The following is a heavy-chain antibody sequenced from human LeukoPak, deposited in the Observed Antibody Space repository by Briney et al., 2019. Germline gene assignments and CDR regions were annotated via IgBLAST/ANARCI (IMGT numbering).Heavy chain of an antibody. V-gene: IGHV4-30-2*01. CDR2: IYHSGST. D-gene: IGHD2-2*01. Sequence: PSETLSLTCTVSGGSISSGGYYWSWIRQPPGKGLEWIGYIYHSGSTYYNPSLKSRVTILVDRSKNQFSLKLSSVTAADTAVYYCARAQRGIVVVPAARVASPHFDYWGQGTLVTVSS. J-gene: IGHJ4*02. CDR1: GGSISSGGYY. CDR3: ARAQRGIVVVPAARVASPHFDY.